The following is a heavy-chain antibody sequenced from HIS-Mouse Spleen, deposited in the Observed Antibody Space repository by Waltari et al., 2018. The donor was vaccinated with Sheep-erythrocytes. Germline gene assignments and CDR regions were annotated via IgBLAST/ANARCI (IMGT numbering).Heavy chain of an antibody. CDR1: GYTFTGNY. CDR3: ARGYCSSTSCYGYFQH. Sequence: QVQLVQSGAEVKKPGASVKVSCKASGYTFTGNYMHWVRQAPGKGLEGMGGINPNSGGTNYAQKFQGRVTMTRDTSISTAYMELSRLRSDDTAVYYCARGYCSSTSCYGYFQHWGQGTLVTVSS. J-gene: IGHJ1*01. V-gene: IGHV1-2*02. D-gene: IGHD2-2*01. CDR2: INPNSGGT.